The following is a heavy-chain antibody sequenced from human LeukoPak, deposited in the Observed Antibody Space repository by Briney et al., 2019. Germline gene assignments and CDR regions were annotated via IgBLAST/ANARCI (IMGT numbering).Heavy chain of an antibody. CDR3: ARAGGWFGELTHFDP. D-gene: IGHD3-10*01. V-gene: IGHV4-39*07. CDR2: IYYSGST. J-gene: IGHJ5*02. Sequence: ETLSLTCAVSGGSISSYYWGWIRQPPGKGLEWIGSIYYSGSTYYNPSLKSRVTISVDTSKNQFSLKLSSVTAADTAVYYCARAGGWFGELTHFDPWGQGTLVTVSS. CDR1: GGSISSYY.